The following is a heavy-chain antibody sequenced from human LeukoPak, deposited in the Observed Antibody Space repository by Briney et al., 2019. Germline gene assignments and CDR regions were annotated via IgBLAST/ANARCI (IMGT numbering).Heavy chain of an antibody. J-gene: IGHJ4*02. CDR3: AKDGECSSTSRYTQDLLDY. CDR2: IRYDGSNK. V-gene: IGHV3-30*02. D-gene: IGHD2-2*02. CDR1: GFTFSSYG. Sequence: PGGSLRLSCAASGFTFSSYGMHWVRQAPGKGLEWVAFIRYDGSNKYYADSVKGRFTISRDNSKNTLYLQMNSLRAEDTAVYYCAKDGECSSTSRYTQDLLDYWGQGTLVTVSS.